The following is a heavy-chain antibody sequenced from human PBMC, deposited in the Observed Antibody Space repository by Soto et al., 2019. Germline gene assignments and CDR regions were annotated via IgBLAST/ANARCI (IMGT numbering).Heavy chain of an antibody. Sequence: EVQMVESGGDLVQPGGSLRLSCVVSGFSFRIYSMNWVRQAPGKGLEWISYISSDSGTIYYADSLKGRFTISRDNGKNSLYLQMNRLPDEDTAVYYCARGRLWSFDFWGQENLVTVSS. D-gene: IGHD3-10*01. CDR2: ISSDSGTI. V-gene: IGHV3-48*02. J-gene: IGHJ4*02. CDR3: ARGRLWSFDF. CDR1: GFSFRIYS.